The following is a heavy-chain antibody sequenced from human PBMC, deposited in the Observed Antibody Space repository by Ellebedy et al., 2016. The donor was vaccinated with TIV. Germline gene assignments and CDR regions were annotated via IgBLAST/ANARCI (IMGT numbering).Heavy chain of an antibody. Sequence: PGGSLRLSCAASGFTISNYWMNWVRQAPGKRLEWVANINQDGSEKYYVDSVKGRFTISRDNAKNSLYLQMNSLRAEDTAIYYCAREGGSSGFAGYFDLWGRGTLVTVSS. CDR2: INQDGSEK. CDR1: GFTISNYW. CDR3: AREGGSSGFAGYFDL. V-gene: IGHV3-7*01. J-gene: IGHJ2*01. D-gene: IGHD3-22*01.